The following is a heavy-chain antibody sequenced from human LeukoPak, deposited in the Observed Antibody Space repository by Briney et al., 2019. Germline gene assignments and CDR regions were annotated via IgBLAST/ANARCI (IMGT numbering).Heavy chain of an antibody. CDR3: ARAAGDYSFNYYYYYGMDV. CDR2: ISYDGSNK. J-gene: IGHJ6*02. CDR1: GFTFSSYA. V-gene: IGHV3-30-3*01. Sequence: GGSLRLSCAPSGFTFSSYAMHWVRQAPGKGLEWVAVISYDGSNKYYADSVKGRFTISRDNSKNTLYLQMNSLRAEDTAVYYCARAAGDYSFNYYYYYGMDVWGQGTTVTVSS. D-gene: IGHD4-11*01.